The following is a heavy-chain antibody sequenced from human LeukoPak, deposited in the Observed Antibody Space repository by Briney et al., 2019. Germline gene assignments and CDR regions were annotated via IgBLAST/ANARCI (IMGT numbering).Heavy chain of an antibody. CDR2: TYYRSKWYS. D-gene: IGHD6-19*01. CDR3: ARARIAVAGLSAFDV. CDR1: GDSVSSTSAL. V-gene: IGHV6-1*01. J-gene: IGHJ3*01. Sequence: SQTLSLTCAISGDSVSSTSALRNWIRQSPSRGLEWLGRTYYRSKWYSDYALSVKSRITINPDSSKNQFSLQLNSVTPEDTAVYYCARARIAVAGLSAFDVWGQGTKVTVSS.